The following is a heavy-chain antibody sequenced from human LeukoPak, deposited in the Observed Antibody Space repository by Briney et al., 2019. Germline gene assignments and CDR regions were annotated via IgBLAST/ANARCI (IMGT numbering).Heavy chain of an antibody. V-gene: IGHV3-33*01. J-gene: IGHJ4*02. D-gene: IGHD1-14*01. CDR2: IWYDGSYK. Sequence: GGSLRLSCAASGLPFSTSGMHWVRQAPGKGLEWVADIWYDGSYKYYADSVQGRFIISRDNSINMVYLEMNSLRAEDTAVYYCARDKGTRSLDHWGQGTLVTVSS. CDR3: ARDKGTRSLDH. CDR1: GLPFSTSG.